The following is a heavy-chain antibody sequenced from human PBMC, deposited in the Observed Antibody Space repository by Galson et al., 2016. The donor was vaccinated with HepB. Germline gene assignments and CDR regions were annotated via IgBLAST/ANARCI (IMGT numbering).Heavy chain of an antibody. CDR3: ARLSSSWFITPANYYYMDV. V-gene: IGHV1-18*01. D-gene: IGHD6-13*01. J-gene: IGHJ6*03. CDR1: GFMLNSYG. CDR2: ISTHNGKT. Sequence: SVKVSCKASGFMLNSYGITWLRQAPGQGLEWMGWISTHNGKTNYAQKLQGRITMTTDTSTSTAYMELRSLTSDDTAMYYCARLSSSWFITPANYYYMDVWGKGTTVTVSS.